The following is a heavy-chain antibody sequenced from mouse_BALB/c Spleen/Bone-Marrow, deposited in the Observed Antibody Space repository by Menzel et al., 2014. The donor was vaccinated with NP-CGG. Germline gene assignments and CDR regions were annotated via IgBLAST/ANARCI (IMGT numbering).Heavy chain of an antibody. Sequence: DVMLVESGGGLVQPGGSLNLACVASGFDFSRYWMSWARQAPGKGQEWIGEINPGSSTIDYSPSLKDKFIISRDNAKNTLYLQMSKVRSEDTALYYCARLGNYGDHDNWGQGTTLTVSS. CDR1: GFDFSRYW. CDR3: ARLGNYGDHDN. J-gene: IGHJ2*01. V-gene: IGHV4-2*02. CDR2: INPGSSTI. D-gene: IGHD1-2*01.